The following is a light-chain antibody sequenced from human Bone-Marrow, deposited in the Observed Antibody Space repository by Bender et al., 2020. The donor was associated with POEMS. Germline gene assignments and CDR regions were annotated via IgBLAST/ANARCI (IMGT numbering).Light chain of an antibody. Sequence: QSALTQPASVSGSPGQSITISCTGTSSDIGDYNYVSWYQQHPGKVPKLMIYDVSNRPSGVSDRFSGSKSGNTASLTISGLQAEDEADYYCSSYAGDYNLVFGGGTKLTVL. CDR3: SSYAGDYNLV. J-gene: IGLJ3*02. CDR1: SSDIGDYNY. CDR2: DVS. V-gene: IGLV2-14*01.